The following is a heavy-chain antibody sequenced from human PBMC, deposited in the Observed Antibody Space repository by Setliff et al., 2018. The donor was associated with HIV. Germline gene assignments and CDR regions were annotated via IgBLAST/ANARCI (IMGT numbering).Heavy chain of an antibody. V-gene: IGHV3-7*03. D-gene: IGHD3-10*01. CDR2: IKEDGSEK. CDR1: GFTFSSCW. J-gene: IGHJ3*01. CDR3: VRDGPPRGAFDV. Sequence: GESLKISCAASGFTFSSCWVTWVRQGPGKGLEWVANIKEDGSEKYHVDSVKGRFTISRDNAKNSLYLQMNSLRAEDTAVYYCVRDGPPRGAFDVWGQGTLVTVS.